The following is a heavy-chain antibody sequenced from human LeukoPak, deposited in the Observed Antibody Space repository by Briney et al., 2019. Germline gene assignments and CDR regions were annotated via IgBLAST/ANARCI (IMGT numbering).Heavy chain of an antibody. J-gene: IGHJ5*02. Sequence: ASVKVSCKASGYTFSAYYMHWVRQAPGQGLEWMEWINPNTGGTKYAQKFQGRVTMTRDTSIDTAYMELNSLRPDDTAVYYCAKAGHYDFNWFDPWGQGTLVAVSS. CDR2: INPNTGGT. CDR1: GYTFSAYY. CDR3: AKAGHYDFNWFDP. V-gene: IGHV1-2*02. D-gene: IGHD3-3*01.